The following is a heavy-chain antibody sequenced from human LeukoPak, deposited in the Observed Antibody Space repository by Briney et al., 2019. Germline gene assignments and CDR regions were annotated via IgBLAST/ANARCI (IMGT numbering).Heavy chain of an antibody. V-gene: IGHV3-30*03. Sequence: GGSLRLSCAASGFTFSSFGMHWVRQAPGKGLEWLAVISYDGSKEYYADSVKGRFTISRDNSKNTVYLQMSSLRVEETAVYYCARLPGMDVWGQGTTVTVSS. J-gene: IGHJ6*02. CDR3: ARLPGMDV. CDR2: ISYDGSKE. CDR1: GFTFSSFG.